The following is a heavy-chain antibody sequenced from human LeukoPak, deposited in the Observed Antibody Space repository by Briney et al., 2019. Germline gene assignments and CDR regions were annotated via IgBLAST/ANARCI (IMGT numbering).Heavy chain of an antibody. V-gene: IGHV4-31*03. Sequence: SQTLSLTCTVSGGSISSGGYYWSWIRQHPGKGLEWIGYIYYSGSTYYNLSLKSRVTISVDTSKNQFSLKLSSVTAADTAVYYCARGKMYSSSWYNWFDPWGQGTLVTVSS. J-gene: IGHJ5*02. CDR1: GGSISSGGYY. CDR3: ARGKMYSSSWYNWFDP. D-gene: IGHD6-13*01. CDR2: IYYSGST.